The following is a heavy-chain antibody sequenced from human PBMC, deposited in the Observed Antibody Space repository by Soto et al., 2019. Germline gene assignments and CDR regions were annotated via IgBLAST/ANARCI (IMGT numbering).Heavy chain of an antibody. CDR3: ARDRKVYAQPPGYYYVMDV. CDR1: GFTVSSNY. D-gene: IGHD2-8*01. CDR2: IYSGGST. J-gene: IGHJ6*02. V-gene: IGHV3-53*01. Sequence: GGSLRLSCAASGFTVSSNYMSWVRQAPGKGLEWVSVIYSGGSTYYADSVKGRFTISRDNSKNTLYLQMNSLRAEDTAVYYCARDRKVYAQPPGYYYVMDVWGQGTTVTVSS.